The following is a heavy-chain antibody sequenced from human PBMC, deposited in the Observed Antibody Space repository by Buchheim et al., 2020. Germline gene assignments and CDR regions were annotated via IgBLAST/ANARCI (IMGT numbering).Heavy chain of an antibody. V-gene: IGHV4-61*02. J-gene: IGHJ3*02. CDR1: GGSINSSSYY. D-gene: IGHD3-10*01. Sequence: QVQLQESGPGLVAPSQTLSLTCNVSGGSINSSSYYWNWIRQPAGKGLEWIGRTYTSGSTHYNPSLKSRVTISGDTSKNQFSLKLSSVTAADTAVYYCAREGITIARGAFDIWGQGT. CDR2: TYTSGST. CDR3: AREGITIARGAFDI.